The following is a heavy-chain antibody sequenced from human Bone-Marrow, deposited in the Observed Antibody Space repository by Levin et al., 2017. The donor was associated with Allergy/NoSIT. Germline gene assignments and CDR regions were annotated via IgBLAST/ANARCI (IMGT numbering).Heavy chain of an antibody. V-gene: IGHV5-51*01. CDR2: FYPGDSET. D-gene: IGHD2-15*01. J-gene: IGHJ6*02. Sequence: TGGSLRLSCKGSGYTFTNYWIAWVRQIPGKGLEWMGSFYPGDSETRDNPSFQGQVTISADKSITTAYLQWGTLKASDTAIYYCARHGGFCSGGSCYGGNYYYDMDVWGQGTTVIVS. CDR1: GYTFTNYW. CDR3: ARHGGFCSGGSCYGGNYYYDMDV.